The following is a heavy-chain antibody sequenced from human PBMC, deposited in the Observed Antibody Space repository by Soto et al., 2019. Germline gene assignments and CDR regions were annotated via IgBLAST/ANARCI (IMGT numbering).Heavy chain of an antibody. CDR3: ARENYDSSGYYCYYYGMDV. Sequence: SETLSLTCTVSGGSISSYYWSWIRQPPGKGLEWIGYIYYSGSTNYNPSLKSRVTISVDTAKNQFSLKLSPVTAADTAVYYCARENYDSSGYYCYYYGMDVWGQGTTVTVSS. V-gene: IGHV4-59*01. CDR1: GGSISSYY. D-gene: IGHD3-22*01. J-gene: IGHJ6*02. CDR2: IYYSGST.